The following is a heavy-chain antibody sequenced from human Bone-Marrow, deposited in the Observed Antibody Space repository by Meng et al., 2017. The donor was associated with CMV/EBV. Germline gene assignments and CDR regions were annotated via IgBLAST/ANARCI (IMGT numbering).Heavy chain of an antibody. CDR3: ARDLVGFDY. Sequence: GSLRLSCTVSGVSISSNSYYWGWIRQPPGKGLEWIGSIYYSGSTYYNPSLKSRVTISVDTSKNQFSLKLSSVTAADTAVYYCARDLVGFDYWGQGTLVTVSS. CDR1: GVSISSNSYY. V-gene: IGHV4-39*07. CDR2: IYYSGST. D-gene: IGHD2-2*01. J-gene: IGHJ4*02.